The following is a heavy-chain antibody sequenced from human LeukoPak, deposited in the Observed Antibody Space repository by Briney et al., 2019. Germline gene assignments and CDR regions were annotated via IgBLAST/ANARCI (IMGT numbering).Heavy chain of an antibody. Sequence: SETLSLTCAVYGGSFSGYYWSWIRQPPGKGLEWIGEINHSGSTNYNPSLKGRVTISVDTSKNQFSLKLSSVTAADTAVYYCAREDGYCSGGSCLGGPWGQGTLVTVSS. V-gene: IGHV4-34*01. CDR1: GGSFSGYY. CDR3: AREDGYCSGGSCLGGP. CDR2: INHSGST. D-gene: IGHD2-15*01. J-gene: IGHJ5*02.